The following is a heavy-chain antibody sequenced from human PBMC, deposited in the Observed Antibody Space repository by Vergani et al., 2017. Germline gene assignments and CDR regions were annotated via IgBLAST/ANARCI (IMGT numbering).Heavy chain of an antibody. CDR1: GASISSGDYY. Sequence: QVQLQESGPGLVRPSQTLSLTCTVSGASISSGDYYWTWIRQPPGKGLEWIGYIYDTGSTYYNPSLESRIFISIDTSENQFSLNLSSVTAADTAVYYCARHERLDNWFDPWGQGTLVTVSS. CDR2: IYDTGST. V-gene: IGHV4-30-4*01. J-gene: IGHJ5*02. CDR3: ARHERLDNWFDP.